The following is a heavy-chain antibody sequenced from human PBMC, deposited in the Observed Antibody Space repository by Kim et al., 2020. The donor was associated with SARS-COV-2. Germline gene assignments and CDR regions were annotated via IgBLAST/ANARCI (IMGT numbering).Heavy chain of an antibody. CDR1: GGSVSSGSYF. V-gene: IGHV4-61*01. CDR3: ARAPNDFWSGYPYYFDY. D-gene: IGHD3-3*01. CDR2: IYYSGNT. J-gene: IGHJ4*02. Sequence: SETLSLTCPVSGGSVSSGSYFWSWFRQPPGKGLEWIGYIYYSGNTNYNPSLKSRVTMSVDTSKNQFSLKLRSVTAADTAVYYCARAPNDFWSGYPYYFDYWGQGTLVTVSS.